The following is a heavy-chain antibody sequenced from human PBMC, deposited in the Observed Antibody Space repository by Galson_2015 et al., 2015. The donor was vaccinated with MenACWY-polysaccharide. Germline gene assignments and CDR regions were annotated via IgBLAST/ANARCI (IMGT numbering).Heavy chain of an antibody. CDR1: RDIFKNYT. CDR3: ARGVGSYPAFSH. J-gene: IGHJ4*02. D-gene: IGHD3-10*01. Sequence: SVKVSCKASRDIFKNYTISWLRQAPGQGPEWLGRIIPFLGIPNYAQRFQGKVTITADTSTTTAYMELTGLSSDDTAVYYCARGVGSYPAFSHCGQGTLVTVSS. V-gene: IGHV1-69*02. CDR2: IIPFLGIP.